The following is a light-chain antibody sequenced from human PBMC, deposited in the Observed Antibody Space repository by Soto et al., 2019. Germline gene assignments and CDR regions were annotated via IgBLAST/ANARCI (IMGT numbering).Light chain of an antibody. CDR1: QFIGNS. CDR2: GTS. V-gene: IGKV1-39*01. CDR3: QRYYSFPHT. Sequence: DIQLTQSPSSLSASIGEGVTITCRASQFIGNSLNWYQHKPGQAPKLLIYGTSTMPAGVPSRFSGSGSGTDFTLTINSLQSEDFAIYYCQRYYSFPHTFGRGT. J-gene: IGKJ2*01.